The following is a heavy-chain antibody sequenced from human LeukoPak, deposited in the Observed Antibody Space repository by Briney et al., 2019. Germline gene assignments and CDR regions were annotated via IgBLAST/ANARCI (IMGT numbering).Heavy chain of an antibody. J-gene: IGHJ4*02. D-gene: IGHD1-1*01. Sequence: GGSMRLSCAASGFTISNYWMSWVRMAPGKGLEWVANINQGGSEEYYVDSVKGRFTISRDNAKNSLYLQMNSLRVEDTAVFYCARAVTTGTVDYWGQGTLVTVSS. V-gene: IGHV3-7*01. CDR2: INQGGSEE. CDR1: GFTISNYW. CDR3: ARAVTTGTVDY.